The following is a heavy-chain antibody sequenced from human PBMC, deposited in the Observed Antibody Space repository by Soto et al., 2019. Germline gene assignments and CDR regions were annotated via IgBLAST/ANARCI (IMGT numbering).Heavy chain of an antibody. J-gene: IGHJ4*02. CDR2: ISYHGTYK. CDR1: GFTFGTFA. Sequence: PGGSLRLSCAAAGFTFGTFAMHWVRLAPGKGLEWVAMISYHGTYKYYADSVKGRFTISRDNSGDTLYLQMNSLRPEDTAVYYCARGLNYDSSGYFFDYWGQGTLVTVSS. CDR3: ARGLNYDSSGYFFDY. V-gene: IGHV3-30-3*01. D-gene: IGHD3-22*01.